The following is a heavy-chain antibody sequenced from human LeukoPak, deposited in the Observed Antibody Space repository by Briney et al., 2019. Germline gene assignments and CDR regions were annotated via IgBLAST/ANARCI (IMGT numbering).Heavy chain of an antibody. V-gene: IGHV6-1*01. CDR1: GDSVSSNSAA. Sequence: RTLSLTCAISGDSVSSNSAAWNWIRQSPSRGLEWLGRRYYRSKWYNDYAVSVKSRITINPDTSKNQFSLQLNSVTPEDTAVYYCARAYCSGGSCYWYFDLWGRDTLVTVSS. J-gene: IGHJ2*01. CDR2: RYYRSKWYN. D-gene: IGHD2-15*01. CDR3: ARAYCSGGSCYWYFDL.